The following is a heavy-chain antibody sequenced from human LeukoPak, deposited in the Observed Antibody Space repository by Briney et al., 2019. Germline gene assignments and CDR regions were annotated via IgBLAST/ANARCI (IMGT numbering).Heavy chain of an antibody. CDR3: ARSPGPYYYDSSGYYNY. D-gene: IGHD3-22*01. CDR2: IYSGGST. Sequence: GGSLRLSCAASGFTVSSNYMSWVRQAPWKGLEWVSVIYSGGSTYYADSVKGRFTISRDNSKNTLYLQVNSLRAEDTAVYYCARSPGPYYYDSSGYYNYWGQGTLVTVSS. V-gene: IGHV3-66*01. CDR1: GFTVSSNY. J-gene: IGHJ4*02.